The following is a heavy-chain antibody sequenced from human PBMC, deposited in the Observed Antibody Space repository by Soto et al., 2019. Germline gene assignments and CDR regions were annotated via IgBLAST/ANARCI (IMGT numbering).Heavy chain of an antibody. CDR3: ARVSQSFIEYFQH. CDR1: GFTFSSYE. CDR2: ISGSGYTSDGGPTI. Sequence: EVQLVESGGGSVQPGGSLRLSCAASGFTFSSYEMIWVRQAPGKGLEWVSYISGSGYTSDGGPTIHYADSVKGRFTISRNKAKDSLYLPMNSLRVEDTAVYYCARVSQSFIEYFQHWGQGTLVTVSS. J-gene: IGHJ1*01. V-gene: IGHV3-48*03. D-gene: IGHD3-16*02.